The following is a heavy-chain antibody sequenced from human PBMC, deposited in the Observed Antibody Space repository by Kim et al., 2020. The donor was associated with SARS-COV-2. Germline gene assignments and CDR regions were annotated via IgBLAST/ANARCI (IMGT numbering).Heavy chain of an antibody. V-gene: IGHV4-31*03. J-gene: IGHJ4*02. CDR1: GGSISSGGYY. D-gene: IGHD5-12*01. CDR2: IYHSGST. Sequence: SETLSLTCTVSGGSISSGGYYWSWIRQHPGKGLEWIAYIYHSGSTNYNPSLKSRVTISVDTSKNQFSLKLNSVTAADTAIYYCAREYSHVLNWGQGTLVT. CDR3: AREYSHVLN.